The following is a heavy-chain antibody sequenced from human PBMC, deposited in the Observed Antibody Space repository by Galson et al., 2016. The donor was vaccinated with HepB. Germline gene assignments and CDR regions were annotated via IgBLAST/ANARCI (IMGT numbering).Heavy chain of an antibody. Sequence: SLRLSCAASGFTLSSYWMHWVRPAPGKGLMWASRIKGDGSSTAYAASVKGRFTISRDNAKNTLYLQMNSLRAEDTAVYYCAREPIHCSGGSCYGADFDCWGQGTLVTVSS. J-gene: IGHJ4*02. V-gene: IGHV3-74*03. CDR2: IKGDGSST. CDR3: AREPIHCSGGSCYGADFDC. CDR1: GFTLSSYW. D-gene: IGHD2-15*01.